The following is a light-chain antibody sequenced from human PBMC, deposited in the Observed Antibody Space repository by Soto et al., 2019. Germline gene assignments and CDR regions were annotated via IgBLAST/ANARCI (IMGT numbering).Light chain of an antibody. CDR2: AAS. V-gene: IGKV1-39*01. CDR1: QSISRY. J-gene: IGKJ4*01. CDR3: QQTYSTPPTT. Sequence: DIQMTQSPSSLSASVGDRVTITCRASQSISRYLNWYQQKPGKAPKLLVYAASTLQSGVPSRFSGTGSGTAFSLTISSLQPEDFATYYCQQTYSTPPTTFGGGTKVEIK.